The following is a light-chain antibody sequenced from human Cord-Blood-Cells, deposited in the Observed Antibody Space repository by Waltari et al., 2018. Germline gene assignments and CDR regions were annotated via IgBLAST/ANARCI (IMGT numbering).Light chain of an antibody. V-gene: IGLV1-40*01. J-gene: IGLJ1*01. Sequence: QPVLTQPPSVSGAPGQRVTISCPGSSSTIGAGYDVHWYQQLPGTAPKLLIYGNSNRPSGVPDRFSGSKSGTSASLAITGLQAEDEADYYCQSYDSSLSGYVFGTGTKVTVL. CDR1: SSTIGAGYD. CDR2: GNS. CDR3: QSYDSSLSGYV.